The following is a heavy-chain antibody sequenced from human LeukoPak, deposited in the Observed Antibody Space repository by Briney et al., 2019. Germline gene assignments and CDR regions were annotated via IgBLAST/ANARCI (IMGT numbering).Heavy chain of an antibody. Sequence: GGSLRLSCAASGFTFSSYWVHWVRQAPGKGLVWVSPINSDGSSTSYADSVKGRFTISRDNAKDTLSLQMNSLRAEDTAVYYCARVGGSNAFDIWGQGTMVIVSS. CDR1: GFTFSSYW. CDR2: INSDGSST. J-gene: IGHJ3*02. D-gene: IGHD1-26*01. CDR3: ARVGGSNAFDI. V-gene: IGHV3-74*01.